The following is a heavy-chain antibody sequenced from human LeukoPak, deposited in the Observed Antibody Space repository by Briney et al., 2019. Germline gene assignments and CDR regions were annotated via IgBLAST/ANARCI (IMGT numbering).Heavy chain of an antibody. D-gene: IGHD3-22*01. Sequence: GASVKVSCKVSGYTLTELSMHWVRQAPGKGLEWMGGFDPEDGETIYAQKFQGRVTITAGKSTSTAYMELSSLRSEDTAVYYCARDSRTQKWLLLPHYFDYWGQGTLVTVSS. V-gene: IGHV1-24*01. CDR2: FDPEDGET. CDR3: ARDSRTQKWLLLPHYFDY. CDR1: GYTLTELS. J-gene: IGHJ4*02.